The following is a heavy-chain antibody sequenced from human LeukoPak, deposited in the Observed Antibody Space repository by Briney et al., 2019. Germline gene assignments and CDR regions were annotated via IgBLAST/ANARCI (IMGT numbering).Heavy chain of an antibody. Sequence: GASVKVSCKASGYTFTSYYMHWVRQAPGQGLEWMGWISAYNGNTNYAQKLQGRITMTTDTSTSTAYMELRSLRSDDTAVYYCARDNMVRGVIYYYYYMDVWGKGTTVTISS. CDR1: GYTFTSYY. D-gene: IGHD3-10*01. J-gene: IGHJ6*03. V-gene: IGHV1-18*04. CDR2: ISAYNGNT. CDR3: ARDNMVRGVIYYYYYMDV.